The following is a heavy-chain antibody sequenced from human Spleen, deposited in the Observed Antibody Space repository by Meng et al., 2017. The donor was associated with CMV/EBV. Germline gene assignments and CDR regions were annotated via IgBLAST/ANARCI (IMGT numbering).Heavy chain of an antibody. CDR1: GFTFEDYA. Sequence: SLKISCAASGFTFEDYAIHWVRQAPGKGLEWVSGISWNSDMIGYADSVKGRFTISRDNAKNSLYLQMNSLRGEDTALYYCAKSSSPSLYYYCGMDVWGQGTTVTVSS. J-gene: IGHJ6*02. V-gene: IGHV3-9*01. CDR3: AKSSSPSLYYYCGMDV. CDR2: ISWNSDMI. D-gene: IGHD6-6*01.